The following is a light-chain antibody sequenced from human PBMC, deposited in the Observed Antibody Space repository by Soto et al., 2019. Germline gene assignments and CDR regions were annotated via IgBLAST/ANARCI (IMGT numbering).Light chain of an antibody. J-gene: IGLJ1*01. CDR3: QSYDSSLSGYV. Sequence: QSVLTQPPSVSGAPGQRVTISCTGSSSNIGARYDVHWFQQLPDTAPKLLIYGNSNRPSGVPDRFSGSKSGTSASLAITGLQAEDEADYHCQSYDSSLSGYVFGTGTKLTVL. V-gene: IGLV1-40*01. CDR1: SSNIGARYD. CDR2: GNS.